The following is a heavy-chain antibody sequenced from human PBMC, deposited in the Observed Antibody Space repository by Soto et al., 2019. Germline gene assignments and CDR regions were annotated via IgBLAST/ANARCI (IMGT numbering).Heavy chain of an antibody. CDR3: ARHAAGDSPGDYYNMDV. CDR1: GGSISSSSYY. CDR2: IYYSGST. D-gene: IGHD4-17*01. J-gene: IGHJ6*03. V-gene: IGHV4-39*01. Sequence: SETLSLTCTVSGGSISSSSYYWGWIRQPPGKGLEWIGSIYYSGSTYYNPSLKSRVTISVDTSKNQFSLKLSSVTAADTAVYYCARHAAGDSPGDYYNMDVWGKGTTVTVSS.